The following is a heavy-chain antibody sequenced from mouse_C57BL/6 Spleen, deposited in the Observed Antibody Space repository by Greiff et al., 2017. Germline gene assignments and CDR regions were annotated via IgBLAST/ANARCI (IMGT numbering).Heavy chain of an antibody. J-gene: IGHJ3*01. CDR3: AETTAQATAWFAY. Sequence: QVQLQQPGAELVRPGTSVKLSCKASGYTFTSYWMHWVKQRPGQGLEWIGVIDPSDSYTNYTQKFKGKATLTVDTSSSTAYMQLSSLTSEDSAVYYCAETTAQATAWFAYWGQGTLVTVSA. CDR2: IDPSDSYT. D-gene: IGHD3-2*02. V-gene: IGHV1-59*01. CDR1: GYTFTSYW.